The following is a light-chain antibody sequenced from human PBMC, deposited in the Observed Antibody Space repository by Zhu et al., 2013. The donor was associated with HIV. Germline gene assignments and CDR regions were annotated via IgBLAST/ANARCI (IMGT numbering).Light chain of an antibody. V-gene: IGKV3-15*01. CDR1: QFVGSST. CDR2: DAS. J-gene: IGKJ3*01. Sequence: DIVLTQSPGTLSLSPGDTATLSCRASQFVGSSTFLAWYQQKRGQAPRLLIYDASSRATGHFQTASEAVGSGTEFTLTISSLQSEDFAVYYCQQYNNWPEAFGPGTRVNFK. CDR3: QQYNNWPEA.